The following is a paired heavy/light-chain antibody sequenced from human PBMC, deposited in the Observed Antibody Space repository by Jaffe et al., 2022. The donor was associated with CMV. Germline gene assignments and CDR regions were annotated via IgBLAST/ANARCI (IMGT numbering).Heavy chain of an antibody. CDR2: IFNSGHT. J-gene: IGHJ5*02. Sequence: QVQLQESGPGLVKPSETLSLTCTVSGGSVSSGTYYWTWIRQPPGKGLEWIGYIFNSGHTNYNPSLRSRVTMSVDTLKNHFSLKLNSVTAADTAVYYCAAAPDSASFWGWFEPWGRGTLVTVSS. V-gene: IGHV4-61*03. CDR1: GGSVSSGTYY. D-gene: IGHD1-26*01. CDR3: AAAPDSASFWGWFEP.
Light chain of an antibody. Sequence: EIVTTQSPATLSVSPGERATLSCRASQSISTNLAWYQQKPGQAPRLLIYGASARATGVPARFSGSGSGTEFTLTISSLQSEDFAIYYCQQYNNWPPLTFGGGTKVEIK. CDR3: QQYNNWPPLT. J-gene: IGKJ4*01. CDR1: QSISTN. CDR2: GAS. V-gene: IGKV3-15*01.